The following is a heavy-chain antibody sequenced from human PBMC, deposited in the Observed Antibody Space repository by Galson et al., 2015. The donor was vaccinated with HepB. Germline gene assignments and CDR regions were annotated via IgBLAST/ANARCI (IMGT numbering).Heavy chain of an antibody. D-gene: IGHD3-10*01. CDR3: ASYFGSVRPDCFHF. Sequence: SVKVSCKASGGTLSSHAISWVRQAPGQGLEWMGGIIPIFGTANYAQKFQGRVTITEDKFTSTGYMEVTRLTYEDTAIYYCASYFGSVRPDCFHFRGQGPMFTVSS. J-gene: IGHJ3*01. CDR2: IIPIFGTA. CDR1: GGTLSSHA. V-gene: IGHV1-69*06.